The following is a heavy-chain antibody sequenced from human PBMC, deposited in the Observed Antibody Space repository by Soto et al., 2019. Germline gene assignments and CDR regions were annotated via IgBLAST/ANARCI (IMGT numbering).Heavy chain of an antibody. J-gene: IGHJ6*03. CDR1: GGTFSSYT. D-gene: IGHD3-16*01. CDR2: IVPILGVA. V-gene: IGHV1-69*02. Sequence: QVQLVQSGAEVKKPGSSVKISCEASGGTFSSYTLNWVRQAPGQGLEWMGRIVPILGVAAYAQKFQGRVTITADTSSTNTTYMELSSLRSEDTALYYCASKGGYYYHMDVWGKGTTVTVSS. CDR3: ASKGGYYYHMDV.